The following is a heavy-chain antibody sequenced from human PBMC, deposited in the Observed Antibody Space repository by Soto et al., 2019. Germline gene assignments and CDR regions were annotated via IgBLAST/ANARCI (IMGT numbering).Heavy chain of an antibody. CDR3: ASYSSGWYDVSY. CDR2: IYYSGST. V-gene: IGHV4-61*01. D-gene: IGHD6-19*01. J-gene: IGHJ4*02. CDR1: GGSASSGSYY. Sequence: QVQLQESGPGLVKPSETLSLTCTVSGGSASSGSYYWSWIRQPPGKGLEWIGYIYYSGSTNYNPSLKSRVTISVDTSKNQSSLKLNSVTAADTAVYYCASYSSGWYDVSYWGQGTLVTVSS.